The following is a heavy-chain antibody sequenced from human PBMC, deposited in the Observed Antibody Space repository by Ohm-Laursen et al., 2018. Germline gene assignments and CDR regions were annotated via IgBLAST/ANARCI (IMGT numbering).Heavy chain of an antibody. J-gene: IGHJ4*02. CDR2: IYWNDDK. V-gene: IGHV2-5*01. CDR1: GFSLSTGGLG. CDR3: AHGEMLRGVITY. D-gene: IGHD3-10*01. Sequence: TQTLTLTCTFSGFSLSTGGLGMGWIRQPPGKALEWLALIYWNDDKRYSPSLKSRLTITKDTSKNQVVLTMTNMDPVDTATYYCAHGEMLRGVITYWGQGTLVTVSS.